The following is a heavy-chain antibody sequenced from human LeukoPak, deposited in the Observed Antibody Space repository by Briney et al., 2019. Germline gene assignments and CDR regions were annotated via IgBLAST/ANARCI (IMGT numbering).Heavy chain of an antibody. D-gene: IGHD5-12*01. CDR1: GHTFTSYD. J-gene: IGHJ6*03. Sequence: ASVKVSCKASGHTFTSYDINWVRQATGQGLEWMGWMNPNSGNTGYAQKFQGRVTMTRNTSISTAYMELSSLRSGDTAVYYCARGRRIVATISYYYYMDVWGKGTTVTVSS. CDR2: MNPNSGNT. CDR3: ARGRRIVATISYYYYMDV. V-gene: IGHV1-8*01.